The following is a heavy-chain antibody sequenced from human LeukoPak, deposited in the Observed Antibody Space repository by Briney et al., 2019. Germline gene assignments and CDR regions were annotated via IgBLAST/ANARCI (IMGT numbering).Heavy chain of an antibody. Sequence: GGSLTLSCAASGFTFSNYWMMWARQAPGKGLEWVANIRKDGNDEYYVDSVKGRFTISRDNAKNSLYLQMNSLRAEDTAVYYCAVLDRIMVSDVGYWGQGTLVIVSS. D-gene: IGHD5-18*01. CDR1: GFTFSNYW. CDR3: AVLDRIMVSDVGY. CDR2: IRKDGNDE. J-gene: IGHJ4*02. V-gene: IGHV3-7*01.